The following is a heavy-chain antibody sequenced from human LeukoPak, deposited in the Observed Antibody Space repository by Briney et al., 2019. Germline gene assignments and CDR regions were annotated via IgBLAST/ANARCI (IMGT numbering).Heavy chain of an antibody. CDR3: ARAPLGGGPIDAFDI. Sequence: PSETLSLTCTVSGGSISSGSYYWSWIRQPAGKGLEWIGRIYTSGSTNYNPSLKSRVTISVDTSKIQFSLKLSSVTAADTAVYYCARAPLGGGPIDAFDIWGQGTMVTVSS. CDR2: IYTSGST. V-gene: IGHV4-61*02. D-gene: IGHD1-26*01. CDR1: GGSISSGSYY. J-gene: IGHJ3*02.